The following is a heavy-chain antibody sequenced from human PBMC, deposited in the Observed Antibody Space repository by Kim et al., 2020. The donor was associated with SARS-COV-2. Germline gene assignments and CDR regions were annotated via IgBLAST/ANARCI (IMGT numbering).Heavy chain of an antibody. V-gene: IGHV3-30*03. J-gene: IGHJ3*02. D-gene: IGHD2-2*01. CDR1: GFTFSSYG. CDR3: AGCSSTSCYSYDAFDI. Sequence: GGSLRLSCAASGFTFSSYGMHWVRQAPGKGLEWVAVISYDGSNKYYADSVKGRFTISRDNSKNTLYLQMNSLRAEDTAVYYCAGCSSTSCYSYDAFDIWGQGTMVTVSS. CDR2: ISYDGSNK.